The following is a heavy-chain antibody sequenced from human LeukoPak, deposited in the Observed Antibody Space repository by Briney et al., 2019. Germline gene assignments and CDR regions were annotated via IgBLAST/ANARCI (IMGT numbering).Heavy chain of an antibody. Sequence: PGGSLRLSCTVSGFTFDDYAMTWVRQAPGKGLEWVGFIRSKAYGGTTEFAASVKGRFTISRDDPKSIACLQMKSLKIEDTGVYYCTRHRGGYSGSDFAYWGQGTLVTVSP. V-gene: IGHV3-49*04. J-gene: IGHJ4*02. D-gene: IGHD5-12*01. CDR1: GFTFDDYA. CDR3: TRHRGGYSGSDFAY. CDR2: IRSKAYGGTT.